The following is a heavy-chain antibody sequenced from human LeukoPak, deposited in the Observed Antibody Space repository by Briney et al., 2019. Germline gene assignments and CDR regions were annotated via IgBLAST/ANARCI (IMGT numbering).Heavy chain of an antibody. V-gene: IGHV3-74*01. CDR1: GFTFSSYW. CDR3: ARGPSIAARYDAFDI. Sequence: GGSLRLSCAASGFTFSSYWMHWVRQAPGEGLVWVSRISSDASSTSYADSVKGRFTISRDNAKNSLYLQVISLRAEDTAVYYCARGPSIAARYDAFDIWGQGTMVTVSS. J-gene: IGHJ3*02. CDR2: ISSDASST. D-gene: IGHD6-6*01.